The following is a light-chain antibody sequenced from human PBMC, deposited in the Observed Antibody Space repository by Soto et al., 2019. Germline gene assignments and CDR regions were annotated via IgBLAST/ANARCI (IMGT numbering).Light chain of an antibody. J-gene: IGLJ2*01. V-gene: IGLV2-23*01. CDR1: SSDVGNYNL. CDR2: EGG. CDR3: CSFALRSTLI. Sequence: QSVLTQPASVSGSPGQSITISCTGTSSDVGNYNLVSWYQQYPGKAPKLMIYEGGKRPSGVSNRFSGSKSGNTASLTISGLQAEDEADYYCCSFALRSTLIFGGGPKLTVL.